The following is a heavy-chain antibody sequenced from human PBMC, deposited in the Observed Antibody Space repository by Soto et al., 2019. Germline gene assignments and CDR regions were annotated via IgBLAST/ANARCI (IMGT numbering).Heavy chain of an antibody. V-gene: IGHV4-34*01. CDR3: ARGLLRYFDWLTV. D-gene: IGHD3-9*01. J-gene: IGHJ4*02. Sequence: PSETLSLTCAVYGGSFSGYYWSWIRQPPGKGLEWIGEINHSGSTNYNPSLKSRVTISVDTSKNQFSLKLSSVTAADTAVYYCARGLLRYFDWLTVWGQGTLVTVSS. CDR2: INHSGST. CDR1: GGSFSGYY.